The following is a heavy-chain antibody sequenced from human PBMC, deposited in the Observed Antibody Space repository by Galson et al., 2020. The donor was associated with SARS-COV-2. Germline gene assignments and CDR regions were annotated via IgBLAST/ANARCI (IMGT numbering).Heavy chain of an antibody. J-gene: IGHJ4*02. D-gene: IGHD3-22*01. CDR2: INSDGSSK. Sequence: GGSLRLSCAASGFTYSSYWMHWDRQAPGKGLVWVSRINSDGSSKSYADSGKGLFTISRDNAKNTLYLQMNSLRAEDTAVYYCARGKGYYDSSGYYCYYFDYWGQGTLVTVSS. V-gene: IGHV3-74*01. CDR1: GFTYSSYW. CDR3: ARGKGYYDSSGYYCYYFDY.